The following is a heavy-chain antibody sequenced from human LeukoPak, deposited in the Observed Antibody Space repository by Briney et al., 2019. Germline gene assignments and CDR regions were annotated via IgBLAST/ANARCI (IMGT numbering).Heavy chain of an antibody. CDR3: ARESYGSGNN. CDR1: GGSISGYY. V-gene: IGHV4-59*01. D-gene: IGHD3-10*01. CDR2: VSYNGNT. Sequence: SETLSLTCTVSGGSISGYYWSWIRKPPGKGLEWIGYVSYNGNTNYNPSLKSRVTISVDTSKNKFSLRLRSVSAADTAVYYCARESYGSGNNWGQGTLVTVSS. J-gene: IGHJ1*01.